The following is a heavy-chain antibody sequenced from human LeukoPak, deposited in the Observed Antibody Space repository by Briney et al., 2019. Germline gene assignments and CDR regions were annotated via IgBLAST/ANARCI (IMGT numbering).Heavy chain of an antibody. CDR1: GGSISSYY. CDR3: ARARYYYDSSGSHFDY. J-gene: IGHJ4*02. V-gene: IGHV4-4*07. Sequence: SETLSLTCTVSGGSISSYYWSWIRQPAGKGLEWIGRIYTSGSTNYNPSLKSRVTMSVDTSKNQFSLKLSSVTAADTAVYYCARARYYYDSSGSHFDYWGQGTLGTVSS. D-gene: IGHD3-22*01. CDR2: IYTSGST.